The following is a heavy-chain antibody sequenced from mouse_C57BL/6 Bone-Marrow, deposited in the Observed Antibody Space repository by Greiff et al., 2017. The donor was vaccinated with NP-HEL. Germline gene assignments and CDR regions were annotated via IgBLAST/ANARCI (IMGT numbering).Heavy chain of an antibody. J-gene: IGHJ3*01. CDR1: GYAFSSSW. CDR3: ARGMGFYGSSFAY. CDR2: IYPGDGDT. Sequence: QVQLQQPGAELVKPGASVKISCKASGYAFSSSWLNWVKQRPGKGLEWIGRIYPGDGDTNYNGKFKGKATLTADKSSSTAYMQLSSLTSEDSAVYFCARGMGFYGSSFAYWGQGTLVTVSA. V-gene: IGHV1-82*01. D-gene: IGHD1-1*01.